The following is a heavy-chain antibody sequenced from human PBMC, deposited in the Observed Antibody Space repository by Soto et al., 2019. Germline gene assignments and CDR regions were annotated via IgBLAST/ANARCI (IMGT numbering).Heavy chain of an antibody. J-gene: IGHJ6*03. CDR3: ARGGPRRRENYYMDV. CDR1: GGSFSGYY. Sequence: SETLSLTCAVYGGSFSGYYWSWIRQPPGKGLEWIGEINHSGSTNYNPSLKSRVTISVDTSKNQFSLKLSSVTAADTAVYYCARGGPRRRENYYMDVWGKGTTVTVSS. CDR2: INHSGST. V-gene: IGHV4-34*01.